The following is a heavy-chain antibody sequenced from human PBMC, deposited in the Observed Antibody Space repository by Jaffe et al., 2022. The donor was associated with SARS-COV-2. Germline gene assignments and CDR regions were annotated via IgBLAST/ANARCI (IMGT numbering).Heavy chain of an antibody. CDR2: IYYTGST. V-gene: IGHV4-39*01. CDR1: GGSISGSSYY. J-gene: IGHJ4*02. D-gene: IGHD5-12*01. CDR3: ARHYNGYGGLDN. Sequence: QLQLQESGPGLVKPSETLSLTCTVSGGSISGSSYYWAWIRQPPGKGLEWLGNIYYTGSTYYSPSLKSRVTISLDTSKNQFSLKLNSVTAADTAVYYCARHYNGYGGLDNWGQGTLVTVSS.